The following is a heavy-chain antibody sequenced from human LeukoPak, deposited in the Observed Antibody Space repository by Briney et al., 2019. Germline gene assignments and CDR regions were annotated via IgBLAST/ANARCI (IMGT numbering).Heavy chain of an antibody. J-gene: IGHJ4*02. CDR2: IYYSGNT. CDR1: GGSISSGDYY. D-gene: IGHD1-26*01. V-gene: IGHV4-30-4*08. Sequence: PSETLSLTCTVSGGSISSGDYYWSWIRQPPGKGLEWIGYIYYSGNTYYNPSLKSRVTISVDTSKNQFSLKLSSMTAADTAVYYCARDGTQGDYFDYWGQGTLVTVSS. CDR3: ARDGTQGDYFDY.